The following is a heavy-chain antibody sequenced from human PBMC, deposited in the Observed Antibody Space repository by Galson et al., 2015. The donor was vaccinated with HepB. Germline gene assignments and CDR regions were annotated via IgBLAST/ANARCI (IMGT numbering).Heavy chain of an antibody. Sequence: SLRLSCAASGFTFDDYAMHWVRQAPGKGLEWVSGISWNSGSIGYADSVKGRFTISRDNAKNSLYLQMNSLRAEDTALYYCAKDLGGSGNHTNSTTRNYGMDVWGQGTTVTVSS. CDR2: ISWNSGSI. CDR3: AKDLGGSGNHTNSTTRNYGMDV. V-gene: IGHV3-9*01. J-gene: IGHJ6*02. D-gene: IGHD3-10*01. CDR1: GFTFDDYA.